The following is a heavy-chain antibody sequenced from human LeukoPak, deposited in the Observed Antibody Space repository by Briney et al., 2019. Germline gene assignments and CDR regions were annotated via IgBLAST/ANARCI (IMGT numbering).Heavy chain of an antibody. CDR2: IRYDGSTK. Sequence: PGGSLRLSCAASEFTFSRYGMHWVRQAPGKGLEWVAFIRYDGSTKYYADSVKGRFTISRDNSKNTLYLQMNSLRAEDTAVYYCARDEYDYVWGSYRYTFGYWGQGTLVTVSS. CDR3: ARDEYDYVWGSYRYTFGY. D-gene: IGHD3-16*02. CDR1: EFTFSRYG. V-gene: IGHV3-30*02. J-gene: IGHJ4*02.